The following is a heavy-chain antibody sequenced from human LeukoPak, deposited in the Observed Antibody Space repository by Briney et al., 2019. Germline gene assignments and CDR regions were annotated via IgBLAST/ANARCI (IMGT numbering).Heavy chain of an antibody. V-gene: IGHV6-1*01. J-gene: IGHJ4*02. CDR3: ARGIDGLHFVDH. CDR2: TYYRSKWYS. Sequence: SQTLSLTCAIPGDSVSSYSASWNWIRQSPSRGLEWLGRTYYRSKWYSDYAEFVKSRMTINADTSKNRFSLQLNSVNPADTAVYYCARGIDGLHFVDHWGQGTLVTVSS. CDR1: GDSVSSYSAS. D-gene: IGHD5-24*01.